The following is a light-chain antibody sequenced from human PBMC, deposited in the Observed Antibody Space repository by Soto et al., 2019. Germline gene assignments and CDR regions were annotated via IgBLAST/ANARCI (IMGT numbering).Light chain of an antibody. V-gene: IGLV2-11*02. CDR1: SSDVGGYNS. J-gene: IGLJ3*02. CDR2: AVT. CDR3: CSYAGSNTWV. Sequence: QSALTQPRSVSGTPGQSVTISCNGASSDVGGYNSVSWHQQHPGKAPKLLIFAVTQRPSGVPDRFSGSKSGNTASLTISGLQADDEADYYCCSYAGSNTWVFGGGTKLTVL.